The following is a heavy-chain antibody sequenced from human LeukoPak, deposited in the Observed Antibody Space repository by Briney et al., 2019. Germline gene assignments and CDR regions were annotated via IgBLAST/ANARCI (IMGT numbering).Heavy chain of an antibody. V-gene: IGHV3-74*01. CDR2: INRDGSTT. D-gene: IGHD3-10*01. CDR1: GFTFSRYW. Sequence: PGGSLRLSCAASGFTFSRYWMHWVRQAPGKGLVWVSRINRDGSTTDYADSVKGRFTISRDNSKNTLYLQMNSLRAEDTAVYYCVTGSGALYDAFDIWGQGTMVTVSS. CDR3: VTGSGALYDAFDI. J-gene: IGHJ3*02.